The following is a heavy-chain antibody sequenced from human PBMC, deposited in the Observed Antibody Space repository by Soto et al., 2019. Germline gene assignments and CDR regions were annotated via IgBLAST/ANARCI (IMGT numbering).Heavy chain of an antibody. V-gene: IGHV4-39*01. CDR2: FYSSGSI. CDR1: GGSISGSIYY. J-gene: IGHJ5*02. CDR3: ARMYSSGSGWFHP. D-gene: IGHD6-19*01. Sequence: SKTLYLTCTDSGGSISGSIYYWGWIRHHPGKGLEWIGSFYSSGSIIYNPSLRSRVSISGDMSTNQFSMSLTSVTAADTARYYCARMYSSGSGWFHPWGQGTLVTVSS.